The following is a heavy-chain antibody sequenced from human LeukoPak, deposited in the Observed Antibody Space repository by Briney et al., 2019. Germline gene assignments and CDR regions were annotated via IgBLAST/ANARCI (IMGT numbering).Heavy chain of an antibody. CDR2: IKQDGSEE. Sequence: GGSLRLSCAASGFTFSSYWMTWVRQAPGKGLEWVANIKQDGSEEYYVDSVKGRFTVSRDNARSSLYLQMNSLRAEDTAVYYCARVTLGYFDYWGQGTLVTVSS. J-gene: IGHJ4*02. V-gene: IGHV3-7*04. CDR1: GFTFSSYW. CDR3: ARVTLGYFDY.